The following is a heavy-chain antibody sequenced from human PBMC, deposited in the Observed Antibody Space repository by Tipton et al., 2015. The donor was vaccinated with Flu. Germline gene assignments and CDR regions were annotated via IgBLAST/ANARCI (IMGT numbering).Heavy chain of an antibody. CDR2: ISYNGRT. CDR1: GGSITSSGYL. D-gene: IGHD3-16*01. V-gene: IGHV4-39*07. J-gene: IGHJ6*02. CDR3: SRGGGGGWGWGFASTSGISFGLDV. Sequence: LRLSCTVSGGSITSSGYLWAWFRQPPGKGPEWIGSISYNGRTWYIPSLKSRVAISADTSNNRFSLMLTSVTSTDTTIYYCSRGGGGGWGWGFASTSGISFGLDVWGQGTTVTVSS.